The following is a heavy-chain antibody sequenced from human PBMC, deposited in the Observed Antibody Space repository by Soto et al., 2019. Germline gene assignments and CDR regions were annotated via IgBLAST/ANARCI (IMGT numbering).Heavy chain of an antibody. CDR2: ITSNAYNT. D-gene: IGHD1-7*01. CDR3: ASTPWNYGENRYFDY. CDR1: GFTFSSYA. Sequence: LRLSCAASGFTFSSYAMSWVRQAPGKGLEWVSTITSNAYNTYDADSVKGRFTISRDYTKNTLYLQMNSLRVEDTAIYYCASTPWNYGENRYFDYWGQGTLVTVSS. V-gene: IGHV3-23*01. J-gene: IGHJ4*02.